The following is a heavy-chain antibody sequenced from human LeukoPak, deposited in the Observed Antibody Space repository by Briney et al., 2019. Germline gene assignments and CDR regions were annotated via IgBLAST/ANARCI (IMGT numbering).Heavy chain of an antibody. Sequence: GASVKVSCKASGYTFTGYYMHWVRQAPGQGLEWMGWINPNSGGTNYAQKFQGRVTMTRDTSISTAYMELSRLRSDDTAVYYCAREDTAMAIEGYYYYYYMDVWGKGTTVTVSS. D-gene: IGHD5-18*01. J-gene: IGHJ6*03. CDR2: INPNSGGT. CDR1: GYTFTGYY. V-gene: IGHV1-2*02. CDR3: AREDTAMAIEGYYYYYYMDV.